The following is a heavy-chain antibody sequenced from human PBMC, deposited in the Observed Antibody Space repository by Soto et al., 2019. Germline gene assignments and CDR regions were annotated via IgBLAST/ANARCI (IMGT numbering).Heavy chain of an antibody. J-gene: IGHJ4*01. V-gene: IGHV4-4*02. CDR3: SYQIYCYAWHH. CDR1: SGSISSNW. D-gene: IGHD2-15*01. CDR2: IYHSGST. Sequence: SETLSLTCAVSSGSISSNWWSWVRQSPGKGLEWIGEIYHSGSTNYNPSLNSRVTISIDKSRTHFSLDLSSVTAADTAVYYCSYQIYCYAWHHWGQGTQVTVSS.